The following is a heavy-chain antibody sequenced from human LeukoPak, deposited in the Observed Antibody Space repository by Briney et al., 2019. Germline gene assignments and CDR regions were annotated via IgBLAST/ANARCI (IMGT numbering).Heavy chain of an antibody. D-gene: IGHD3-10*01. V-gene: IGHV4-59*01. CDR3: ARDRAAFYYASGLAY. J-gene: IGHJ4*02. CDR2: IYESGGT. Sequence: SETLSLTCTVSGGSISEYYWSWIRQSPGKGLEWIGYIYESGGTNYNPSLRSRVTISLDTYKTQVSLKVTSLTAADTAVYYCARDRAAFYYASGLAYWGQGIPVTVSS. CDR1: GGSISEYY.